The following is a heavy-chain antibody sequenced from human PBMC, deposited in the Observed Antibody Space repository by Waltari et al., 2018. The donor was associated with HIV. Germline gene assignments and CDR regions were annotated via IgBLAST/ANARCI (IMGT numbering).Heavy chain of an antibody. V-gene: IGHV5-51*01. CDR3: ASVLFPMKAHFDY. J-gene: IGHJ4*02. CDR1: EYSFPSYW. CDR2: IYPGHSDT. Sequence: ELQLVQSGAEAKKTEESLKIYCNGSEYSFPSYWIGGLRQMPGRGLELMRIIYPGHSDTRDSPSFLCQVPISADRSTATAYLQWSSLKASDTAIYYCASVLFPMKAHFDYWGPGTPVTVSS.